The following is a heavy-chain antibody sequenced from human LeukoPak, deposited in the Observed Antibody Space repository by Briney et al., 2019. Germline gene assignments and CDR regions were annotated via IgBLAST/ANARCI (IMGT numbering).Heavy chain of an antibody. V-gene: IGHV3-30*04. CDR2: ISYDGSNK. D-gene: IGHD6-19*01. CDR3: AKDWAVATYLYYYMDV. CDR1: GFTFSSYA. Sequence: HPGGSLRLSCAASGFTFSSYAMHWVRQAPGKGLEWVAVISYDGSNKYYADSVKGRFTISRDNSKNTLFLQMNSLRAEDTALYYCAKDWAVATYLYYYMDVWGQGTTVTVS. J-gene: IGHJ6*03.